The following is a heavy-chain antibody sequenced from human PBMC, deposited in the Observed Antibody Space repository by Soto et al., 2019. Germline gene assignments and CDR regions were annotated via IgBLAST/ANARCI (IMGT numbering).Heavy chain of an antibody. CDR2: IIPISGTR. CDR1: GGSFSSYA. CDR3: GKTGLCSGGSCSQGWIDP. Sequence: SVKVSCKASGGSFSSYAISWVRQAPGQGLEWMGEIIPISGTRKYAQKLRGRVTITADESTRTAYMELSSLSSDDTAVYYCGKTGLCSGGSCSQGWIDPWGQGTLVTVSS. J-gene: IGHJ5*02. D-gene: IGHD2-15*01. V-gene: IGHV1-69*13.